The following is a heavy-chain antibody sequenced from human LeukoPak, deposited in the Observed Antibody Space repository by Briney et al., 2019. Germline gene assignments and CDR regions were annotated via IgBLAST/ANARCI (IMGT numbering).Heavy chain of an antibody. Sequence: SVKVSCKASGGTFSRYAIRWVRQAPGQGLEWMGRIIPILGIANYAQKFQGRVTITADKSTSTAYMELSSLRSEDTAVYYCARDREEEGYVFWSGYYLGVFDPWGQGTLVTVSS. CDR3: ARDREEEGYVFWSGYYLGVFDP. V-gene: IGHV1-69*04. J-gene: IGHJ5*02. CDR2: IIPILGIA. CDR1: GGTFSRYA. D-gene: IGHD3-3*01.